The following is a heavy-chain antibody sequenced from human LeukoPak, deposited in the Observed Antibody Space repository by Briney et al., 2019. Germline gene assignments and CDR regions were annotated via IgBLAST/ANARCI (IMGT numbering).Heavy chain of an antibody. CDR1: GGSISSYY. V-gene: IGHV4-59*01. CDR2: IYYSGST. CDR3: ARVGYYDSSGYYYAEPGGFDY. J-gene: IGHJ4*02. Sequence: SETLSLTCTVSGGSISSYYWSWIRQPAGKGLEWIGYIYYSGSTNYNPSLESRVTISVDTSKNQFSLKLSSVTAADTAVYYCARVGYYDSSGYYYAEPGGFDYWGQGTLVTVSS. D-gene: IGHD3-22*01.